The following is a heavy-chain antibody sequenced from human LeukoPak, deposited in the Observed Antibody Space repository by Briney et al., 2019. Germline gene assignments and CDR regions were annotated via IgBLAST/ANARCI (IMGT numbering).Heavy chain of an antibody. CDR1: GFTFSSHG. J-gene: IGHJ4*02. CDR2: IWYDGRKS. CDR3: ARVSGHTSDF. D-gene: IGHD3-10*01. Sequence: GSSLRLSCAASGFTFSSHGIDWVRQAPGKGLEWVGVIWYDGRKSDCAESVKGRFTISRDNSKNTVDLQMNSLRVEDTAVYYCARVSGHTSDFWGQGTLVTVSS. V-gene: IGHV3-33*01.